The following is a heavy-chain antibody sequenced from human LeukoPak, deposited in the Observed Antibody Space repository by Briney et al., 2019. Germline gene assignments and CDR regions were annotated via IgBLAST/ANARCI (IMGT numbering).Heavy chain of an antibody. J-gene: IGHJ4*02. CDR3: ALGYNDIWEL. V-gene: IGHV4-4*02. CDR1: SGSISSSTW. D-gene: IGHD5-24*01. Sequence: SGTLSLTCAVSSGSISSSTWWSWVRQPPGKGLEWIGEINHSGSTHYTPSLKSRVTISVDTSDNKFSLKMISATAADAAVYYCALGYNDIWELWGRGTLVTVSS. CDR2: INHSGST.